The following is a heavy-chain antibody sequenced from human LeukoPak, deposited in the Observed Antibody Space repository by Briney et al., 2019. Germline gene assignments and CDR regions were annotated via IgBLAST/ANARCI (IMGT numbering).Heavy chain of an antibody. Sequence: GGSLRLSCAASGFTFSSYSINWVRQAPGKGLEWVSIITGTGGKYYGDSVKGRFVLSRDNSKNTVYMQMSSLRAEDTATYYCAKDYCRDGNCPFPFLDSWGQGTQVTVSS. CDR1: GFTFSSYS. D-gene: IGHD2-15*01. V-gene: IGHV3-23*01. CDR3: AKDYCRDGNCPFPFLDS. J-gene: IGHJ4*02. CDR2: ITGTGGK.